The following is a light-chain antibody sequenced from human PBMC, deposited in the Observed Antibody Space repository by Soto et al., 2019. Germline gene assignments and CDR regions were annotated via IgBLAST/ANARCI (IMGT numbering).Light chain of an antibody. J-gene: IGLJ1*01. CDR3: KSYAGSNTYV. Sequence: QSALPQPPSASGSPGQSVTISCTGTKNDIGVYDFVSWYQHHPGKAPRLIIYEVVQRPSGVPDRFSGSKSGNTASLTVSGLQAADEADYFCKSYAGSNTYVFGSGTKVTVL. CDR2: EVV. CDR1: KNDIGVYDF. V-gene: IGLV2-8*01.